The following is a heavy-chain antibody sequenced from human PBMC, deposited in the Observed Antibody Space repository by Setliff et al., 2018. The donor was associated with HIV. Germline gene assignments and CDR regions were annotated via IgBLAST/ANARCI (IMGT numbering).Heavy chain of an antibody. D-gene: IGHD5-12*01. CDR3: ARLSPQYSGYDSGAFGY. V-gene: IGHV4-38-2*01. Sequence: SETLSLTCAVSGYTISSCYYWGWIRQPPGQGLEWIGSIYHSGSTYYNPSLKSRVTISVDTSKNQFSLKLSSVTAADTAVYYCARLSPQYSGYDSGAFGYWGQGTLVTVSS. CDR2: IYHSGST. J-gene: IGHJ4*02. CDR1: GYTISSCYY.